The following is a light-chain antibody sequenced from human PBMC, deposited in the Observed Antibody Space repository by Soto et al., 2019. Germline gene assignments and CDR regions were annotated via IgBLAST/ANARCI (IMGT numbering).Light chain of an antibody. Sequence: DIEFTQSPGTLSLSTRQRVTLSSRASQSGSSSCLAWYQQKPGQAPRLLISGASNRATGIPDRFSGSGSGTDFTLTISRLEPEDFAAYYCQQFSIYPFTFGGGTKVDIK. V-gene: IGKV3-20*01. CDR1: QSGSSSC. CDR3: QQFSIYPFT. CDR2: GAS. J-gene: IGKJ4*01.